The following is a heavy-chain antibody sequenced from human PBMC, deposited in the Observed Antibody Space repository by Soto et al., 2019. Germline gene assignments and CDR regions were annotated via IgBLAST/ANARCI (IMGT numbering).Heavy chain of an antibody. CDR2: IYNSGRT. V-gene: IGHV4-59*08. D-gene: IGHD1-1*01. Sequence: SETLSLTCTVSGGSISSYYWSWIRQPPGKGLEWIGYIYNSGRTNYNPSLKSRDNISEDTSKNQLSLKLRSVTAADTAVYYCARRYGYSFDYWGQGTLVTVSS. J-gene: IGHJ4*02. CDR3: ARRYGYSFDY. CDR1: GGSISSYY.